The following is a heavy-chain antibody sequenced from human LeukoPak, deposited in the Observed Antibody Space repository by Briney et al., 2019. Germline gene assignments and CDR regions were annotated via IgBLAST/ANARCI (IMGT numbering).Heavy chain of an antibody. V-gene: IGHV4-59*01. D-gene: IGHD3-10*01. CDR1: NDSLGTSY. CDR2: VFYSGYA. Sequence: SETLSLTCTVSNDSLGTSYWSWLRQPPGKRLEWIGNVFYSGYANYNPSLKSRVAISIDTSKNQFSLSLTSVSAADTAVYYCAKEADRADAFDIWGQGTMVTVSS. J-gene: IGHJ3*02. CDR3: AKEADRADAFDI.